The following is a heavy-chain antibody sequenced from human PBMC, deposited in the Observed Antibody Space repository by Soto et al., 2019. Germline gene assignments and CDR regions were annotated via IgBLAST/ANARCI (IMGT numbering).Heavy chain of an antibody. CDR2: IIPIFGTA. Sequence: QVQLVQSGAEVKKPGSSVKFSCKASGGPFRSNAISWVRQAPGQGLEGLGGIIPIFGTANYAQKFQGRVTITADESTSTAYMELSSLRSEDTAVYYCARKARTGYRYYYGMDVWGQGTTVTVSS. J-gene: IGHJ6*02. D-gene: IGHD6-13*01. V-gene: IGHV1-69*01. CDR3: ARKARTGYRYYYGMDV. CDR1: GGPFRSNA.